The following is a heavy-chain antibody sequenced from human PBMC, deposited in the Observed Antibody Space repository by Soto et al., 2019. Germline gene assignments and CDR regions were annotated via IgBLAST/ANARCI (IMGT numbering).Heavy chain of an antibody. Sequence: SETLSLTCTVSGGSIRSGTYYWNWIRQHPGKGLEWIGYIYHSGSTYYNPSLESRVTISLDTSKNHFSLRLSSVTAEDTAVYYCARDKEYYYGSGKFDYWGQGTLVTVSS. V-gene: IGHV4-31*03. CDR3: ARDKEYYYGSGKFDY. CDR1: GGSIRSGTYY. J-gene: IGHJ4*02. D-gene: IGHD3-10*01. CDR2: IYHSGST.